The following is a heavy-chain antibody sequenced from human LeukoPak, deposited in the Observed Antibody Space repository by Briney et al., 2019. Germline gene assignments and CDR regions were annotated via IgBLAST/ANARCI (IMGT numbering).Heavy chain of an antibody. J-gene: IGHJ4*02. D-gene: IGHD2-2*01. CDR1: GYTFTGYY. Sequence: ASVKVSCKTSGYTFTGYYIHWVRQAPGQGLEWMGWINPHSGGTNYAQKFQGGVTMTRDTSITTAYMELSSLRSDDTAVYYCARDVGEYCSSTNCYASHYWGQGTLVTVSS. V-gene: IGHV1-2*02. CDR2: INPHSGGT. CDR3: ARDVGEYCSSTNCYASHY.